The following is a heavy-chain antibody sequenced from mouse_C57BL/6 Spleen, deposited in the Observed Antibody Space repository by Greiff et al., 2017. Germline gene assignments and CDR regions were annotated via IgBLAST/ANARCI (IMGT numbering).Heavy chain of an antibody. D-gene: IGHD2-2*01. CDR3: TRHYYGYDGAFLGYAMDY. J-gene: IGHJ4*01. V-gene: IGHV5-9-1*02. CDR2: ISSGGDYI. Sequence: EVKLVESGEGLVKPGGSLKLSCAASGFTFSSYAMSWVRQTTEKRLEWVAYISSGGDYIYYADTVKGRFTISRDNARNTLYLQMSSLKSEDTAMYYCTRHYYGYDGAFLGYAMDYWGQGTSVTVSS. CDR1: GFTFSSYA.